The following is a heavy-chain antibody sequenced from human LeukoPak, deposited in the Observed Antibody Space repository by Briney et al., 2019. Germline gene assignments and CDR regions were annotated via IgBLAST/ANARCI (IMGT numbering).Heavy chain of an antibody. Sequence: SETLSLTCTVSGGSISSYYWSWIRQPPGKGLEWIGYIYYSGSTNYNPSLKSRVTISVDTSKNQFSLKLSSVTAADTAVYYCARGVVKFSSSSSYPDYWGQGTLVTVSS. J-gene: IGHJ4*02. CDR2: IYYSGST. CDR1: GGSISSYY. CDR3: ARGVVKFSSSSSYPDY. D-gene: IGHD6-6*01. V-gene: IGHV4-59*12.